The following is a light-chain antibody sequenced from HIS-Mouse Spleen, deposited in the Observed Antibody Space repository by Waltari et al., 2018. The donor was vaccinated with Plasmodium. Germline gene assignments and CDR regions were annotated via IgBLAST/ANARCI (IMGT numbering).Light chain of an antibody. V-gene: IGLV5-37*01. CDR3: MIWPSNASGV. CDR1: SDINVGRYN. Sequence: QPVLTQPPSSSASPGESARLTCPLPSDINVGRYNISWYQHHPGSPPRYLLSSYSDSDKGQGSGVPSRFSGSKDASANTGILLISGLQSEDEADYYCMIWPSNASGVFGGGTKLAVL. CDR2: SYSDSDK. J-gene: IGLJ3*02.